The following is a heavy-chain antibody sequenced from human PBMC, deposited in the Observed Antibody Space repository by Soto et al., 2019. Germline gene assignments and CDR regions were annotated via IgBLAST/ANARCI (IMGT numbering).Heavy chain of an antibody. CDR1: GYTFSSYG. D-gene: IGHD3-10*01. Sequence: QVQLVQSGVEVKKAGASVKVSCKASGYTFSSYGISWARQAPGQGLEWMGWISDYNGNTHYAQKFQGRLIMTTDTSRGTAYMGLRGLSSDDTAVYFCAREGYYPGSGPSSPPRYYGMDVWGQGTTVTVSS. V-gene: IGHV1-18*01. CDR2: ISDYNGNT. CDR3: AREGYYPGSGPSSPPRYYGMDV. J-gene: IGHJ6*02.